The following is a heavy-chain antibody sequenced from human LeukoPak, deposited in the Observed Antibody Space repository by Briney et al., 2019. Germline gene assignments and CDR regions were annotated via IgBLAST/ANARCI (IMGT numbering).Heavy chain of an antibody. V-gene: IGHV3-23*01. J-gene: IGHJ6*02. CDR1: GFTFSTYS. Sequence: PGGSLRISCAASGFTFSTYSMTWVRQAPGKGLEWVSAISGSGGSTYYADSVKGRFTISRDNSKNTLYLQMNSLRAEDTAVYYCAKDLFEDYGMDVWGQGTTVTVSS. CDR2: ISGSGGST. CDR3: AKDLFEDYGMDV.